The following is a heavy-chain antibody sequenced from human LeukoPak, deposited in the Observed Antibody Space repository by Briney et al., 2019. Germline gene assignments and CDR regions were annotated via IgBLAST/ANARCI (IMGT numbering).Heavy chain of an antibody. Sequence: GESLQISCKGSGSSFTSYWIGWVRPLPGKGLEWMGIIYPGDSDTRYSPSFQGQVTISADKSISTAYLQWSSLKASDTAMYYCARHTAGYFDYWGQGTLVTVSS. CDR3: ARHTAGYFDY. V-gene: IGHV5-51*01. D-gene: IGHD6-13*01. J-gene: IGHJ4*02. CDR2: IYPGDSDT. CDR1: GSSFTSYW.